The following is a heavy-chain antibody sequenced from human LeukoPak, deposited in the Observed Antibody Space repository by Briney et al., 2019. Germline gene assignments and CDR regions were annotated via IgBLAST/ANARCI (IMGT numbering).Heavy chain of an antibody. CDR2: IYYSGST. CDR3: ARVGRRFGSLRGFDY. J-gene: IGHJ4*02. Sequence: SQTLSLTCTVSGGSISGGDYYWSWIRQPPGKGLEWIGYIYYSGSTYYNPSLKSRVTISVDTSKNQFSLKLSSVTAADTAVYYCARVGRRFGSLRGFDYWGQGTLVTVSS. CDR1: GGSISGGDYY. D-gene: IGHD1-26*01. V-gene: IGHV4-30-4*08.